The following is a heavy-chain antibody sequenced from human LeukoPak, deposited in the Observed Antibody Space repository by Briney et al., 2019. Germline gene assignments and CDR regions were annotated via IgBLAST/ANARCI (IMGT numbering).Heavy chain of an antibody. D-gene: IGHD6-19*01. Sequence: SETLSLTCAVYGDSFSGYYWSWVRQPPGKGLEWIGEINHSGSTNYNPSLKSRVTISVDTSKNQFSLKLSSVTAADTAVYYCARGPEAVAGDLDYWGQGTLVTVSS. CDR1: GDSFSGYY. V-gene: IGHV4-34*01. CDR2: INHSGST. J-gene: IGHJ4*02. CDR3: ARGPEAVAGDLDY.